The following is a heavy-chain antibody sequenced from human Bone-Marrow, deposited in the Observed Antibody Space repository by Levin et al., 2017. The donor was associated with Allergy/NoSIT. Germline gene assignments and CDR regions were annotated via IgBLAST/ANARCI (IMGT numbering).Heavy chain of an antibody. J-gene: IGHJ3*01. CDR3: ARGRNSAFDF. Sequence: NTSETLSLTCAISGDSLSTNGVAWNWVRQSPSRGLEWLGRTYYRSKWYSEYAVSVTSRITINPDTSENQFSLQLNSMTPEDTAVYYCARGRNSAFDFWGQGTMVTVSS. V-gene: IGHV6-1*01. D-gene: IGHD2/OR15-2a*01. CDR1: GDSLSTNGVA. CDR2: TYYRSKWYS.